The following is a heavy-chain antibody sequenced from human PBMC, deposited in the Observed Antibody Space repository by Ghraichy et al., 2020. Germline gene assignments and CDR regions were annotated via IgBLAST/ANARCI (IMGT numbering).Heavy chain of an antibody. J-gene: IGHJ6*02. CDR1: GFTFSSYN. CDR2: ISSGSKAI. Sequence: GGSLRLSCVGSGFTFSSYNMNWVRQSPGKGLEWVSYISSGSKAIFYADSVKGRFTISRDNAQNSLYLQMNSLRDEDTAVYYCARASTVVRFYYYDGMDVWGRGTTVTVSS. D-gene: IGHD4-23*01. V-gene: IGHV3-48*02. CDR3: ARASTVVRFYYYDGMDV.